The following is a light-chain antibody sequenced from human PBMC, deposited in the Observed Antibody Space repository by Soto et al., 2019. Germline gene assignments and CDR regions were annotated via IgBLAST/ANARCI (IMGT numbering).Light chain of an antibody. J-gene: IGKJ5*01. CDR1: QSISSY. V-gene: IGKV1-39*01. CDR2: AAS. Sequence: DIQMTQSPSSLSASVGDRVTITCRASQSISSYLNWYQQKPGKAPKLLIYAASSLQSGVPSRFSGSGSGTDFTLTISILQPEEFATYYCQQSYRPPTFGQGTRLE. CDR3: QQSYRPPT.